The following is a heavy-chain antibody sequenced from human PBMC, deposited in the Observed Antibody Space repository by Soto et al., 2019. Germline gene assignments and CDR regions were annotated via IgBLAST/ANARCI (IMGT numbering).Heavy chain of an antibody. V-gene: IGHV2-5*02. CDR1: GFSLSTSGVG. J-gene: IGHJ4*02. CDR2: IYWDDDK. CDR3: AHRAGLQGNWDGGYFDY. D-gene: IGHD1-1*01. Sequence: QITLKESGPTRVKPTQTLTLTCTFSGFSLSTSGVGVGWIRQPPGKALEWLAFIYWDDDKRYSPSLKSRLTNTNDTSNHQVVLTMTHMDPVDTASYCCAHRAGLQGNWDGGYFDYWGLGALVTVSS.